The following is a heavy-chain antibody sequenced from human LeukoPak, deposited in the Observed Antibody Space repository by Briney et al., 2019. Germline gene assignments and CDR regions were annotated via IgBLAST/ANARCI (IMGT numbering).Heavy chain of an antibody. Sequence: SETLSLTCAVSGYSISSGYYWGWIRQPPGKGLEWIGSIYHSGSTYYNPSLKSRVTISVDTSKNQFSLKLSSVAAADTAVYYWALVWGVIIVGYWGQGTLVTVSS. D-gene: IGHD3-10*01. CDR3: ALVWGVIIVGY. V-gene: IGHV4-38-2*01. CDR2: IYHSGST. CDR1: GYSISSGYY. J-gene: IGHJ4*02.